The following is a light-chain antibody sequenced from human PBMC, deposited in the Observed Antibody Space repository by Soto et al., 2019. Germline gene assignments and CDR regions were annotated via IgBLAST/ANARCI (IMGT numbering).Light chain of an antibody. CDR2: EVS. CDR3: SSYAGGNNLV. V-gene: IGLV2-8*01. CDR1: SSDVGGYNF. Sequence: QSVLTQPPSASGSPGQSVTIPCTGTSSDVGGYNFVSWYQQHPGKAPKLMIYEVSKRPSGVPDRFSGSKSGNTASLTVSGLQAEDEADYYCSSYAGGNNLVFGGGTKVTVL. J-gene: IGLJ2*01.